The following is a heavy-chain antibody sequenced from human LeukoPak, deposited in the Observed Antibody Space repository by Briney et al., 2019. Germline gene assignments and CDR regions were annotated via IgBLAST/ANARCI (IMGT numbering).Heavy chain of an antibody. CDR1: GGTFSSYA. CDR2: IIPILGIA. CDR3: AGGRAYYYDSSGLFRFDP. V-gene: IGHV1-69*04. D-gene: IGHD3-22*01. Sequence: ASVKVSCKASGGTFSSYAISWVRQAPGQGLEWMGRIIPILGIANYAQKFQGRVTITADKSTSTAYMELSSLRSGDTAVYYCAGGRAYYYDSSGLFRFDPWGQGTLVTVSS. J-gene: IGHJ5*02.